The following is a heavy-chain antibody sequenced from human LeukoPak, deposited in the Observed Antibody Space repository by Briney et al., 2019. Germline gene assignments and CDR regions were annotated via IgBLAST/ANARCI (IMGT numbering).Heavy chain of an antibody. V-gene: IGHV3-23*01. J-gene: IGHJ4*02. CDR2: ISGSAGVT. CDR3: VKEVRSPVAPSYLDY. CDR1: GFTFSSYA. Sequence: PGGSLRLSCAGSGFTFSSYAMSWVRQAPGKGLEWVSGISGSAGVTYYPDSVTGRFTISRDNSKNTLYLQMNSLRAEDTAVYYCVKEVRSPVAPSYLDYWGQGTLVIVSS.